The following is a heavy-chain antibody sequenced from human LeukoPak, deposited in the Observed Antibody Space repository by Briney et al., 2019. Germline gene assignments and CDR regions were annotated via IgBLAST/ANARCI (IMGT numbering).Heavy chain of an antibody. D-gene: IGHD6-19*01. CDR1: GGSMSNYY. CDR3: ASSAAVAGTRSFDY. CDR2: IYYSGST. J-gene: IGHJ4*02. Sequence: SQTLSLTCTVSGGSMSNYYWTWIRQPPGKGLEWIGYIYYSGSTNYNPSLKSRVTISIDTSKNQFSLKLSSVTAADTAVYYCASSAAVAGTRSFDYWGQGTLVTVSS. V-gene: IGHV4-59*12.